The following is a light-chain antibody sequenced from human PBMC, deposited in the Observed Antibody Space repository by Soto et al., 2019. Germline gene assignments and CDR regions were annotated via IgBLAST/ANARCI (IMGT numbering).Light chain of an antibody. Sequence: EIVMTQSPATRSVSPGERATLSCRASQSVSSNLAWYQQKPGQAPRLLIYGASPRATGIPARFSGSGSGTEFTLTISSLQYEDFAVYYCQQYNNWPPLTFGGGTKVEIK. CDR3: QQYNNWPPLT. CDR2: GAS. V-gene: IGKV3-15*01. J-gene: IGKJ4*01. CDR1: QSVSSN.